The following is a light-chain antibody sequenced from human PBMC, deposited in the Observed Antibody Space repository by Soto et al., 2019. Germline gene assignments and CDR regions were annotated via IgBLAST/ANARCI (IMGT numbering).Light chain of an antibody. V-gene: IGKV1-5*01. CDR2: DAS. CDR3: QQYNSYSRP. J-gene: IGKJ1*01. CDR1: QSISSW. Sequence: DIQMTQSPSTLSASVGDRVTITCRASQSISSWLAWYQQKPGKAPKLLIYDASSLESGVPSRFSGSGSGTEVTLTISSLQPDDFATYYCQQYNSYSRPFGQGTKVEIK.